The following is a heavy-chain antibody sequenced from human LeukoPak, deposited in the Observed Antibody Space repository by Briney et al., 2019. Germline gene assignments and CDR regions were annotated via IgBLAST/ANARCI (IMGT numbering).Heavy chain of an antibody. D-gene: IGHD3-22*01. CDR3: VRGRGDYYDSSGGYYFDF. V-gene: IGHV4-39*07. Sequence: PSETLSLTCTVSGVSISMASYYWGWIRQPPGKGLEWIGSISYSGTTYYNPSLKSRVTISEDTSTNQFSLKLSSVTAADTAVYYCVRGRGDYYDSSGGYYFDFWGQGTLVTVSS. CDR2: ISYSGTT. J-gene: IGHJ4*02. CDR1: GVSISMASYY.